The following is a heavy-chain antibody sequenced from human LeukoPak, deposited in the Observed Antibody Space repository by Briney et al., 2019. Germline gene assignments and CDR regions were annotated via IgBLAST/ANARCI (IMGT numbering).Heavy chain of an antibody. CDR1: GGSFSGYY. V-gene: IGHV4-34*01. CDR3: ARENNDYGGKKAFDY. CDR2: INHSGST. J-gene: IGHJ4*02. Sequence: SETLSLTCAVYGGSFSGYYWSWIRQPPGKGLEWIGEINHSGSTNYNPSLKSRVTISVDTSKNQFSLKLSSVTAADTAVYYCARENNDYGGKKAFDYWGQGTLVTVSS. D-gene: IGHD4-23*01.